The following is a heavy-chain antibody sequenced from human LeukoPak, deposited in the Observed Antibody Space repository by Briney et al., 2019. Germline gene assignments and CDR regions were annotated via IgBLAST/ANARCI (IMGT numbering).Heavy chain of an antibody. J-gene: IGHJ4*02. Sequence: ASVKVSCMASGYSFTSYAMHWVRQAPGQRLEWMGWIYAGNGNTQFSQNFQGRVTFTRDTSASTAYTELSSLRSEDTAVYYCARGYCSSTSCQYYLDYWGQGTLVTVSS. V-gene: IGHV1-3*01. CDR2: IYAGNGNT. CDR1: GYSFTSYA. CDR3: ARGYCSSTSCQYYLDY. D-gene: IGHD2-2*01.